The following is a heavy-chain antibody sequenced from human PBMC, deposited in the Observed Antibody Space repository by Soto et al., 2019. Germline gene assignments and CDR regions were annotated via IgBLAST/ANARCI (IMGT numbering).Heavy chain of an antibody. Sequence: EVQLVESGGDLVQRGGSLRLSCVASGFTFSVYSMNWVRQAPGKGLELFSYITSDTKTIKYADSVKGRFTISRDNAKNSVYLQMKSLRDEDTAVDYCARSVEGHFDYWGQGTVVTVSS. CDR2: ITSDTKTI. CDR3: ARSVEGHFDY. D-gene: IGHD6-19*01. J-gene: IGHJ4*02. CDR1: GFTFSVYS. V-gene: IGHV3-48*02.